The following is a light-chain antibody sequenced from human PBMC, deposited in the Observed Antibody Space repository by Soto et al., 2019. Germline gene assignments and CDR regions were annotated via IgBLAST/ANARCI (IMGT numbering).Light chain of an antibody. J-gene: IGKJ1*01. CDR1: QSVSNSY. CDR2: GAS. V-gene: IGKV3-20*01. Sequence: EMVLPQSHGTLSLSPGERATLSCRASQSVSNSYLAWYQQKPGQAPRLLIYGASTRATSIPDRFSGSESGTDFTLTVNRLEPEDFAVYYCQQYASSRTFGQGTKV. CDR3: QQYASSRT.